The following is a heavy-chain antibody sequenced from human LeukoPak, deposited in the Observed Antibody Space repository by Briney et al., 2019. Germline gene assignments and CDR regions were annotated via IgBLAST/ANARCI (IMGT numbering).Heavy chain of an antibody. CDR1: GFTFSSHW. V-gene: IGHV3-7*01. CDR3: ASDPHSSGWYYFDY. Sequence: GGSLRLSCAGSGFTFSSHWIGWVRQAPGKGLEWVAHINQDGSQKYYVDSVEGRFAISRDNAKNSLYLQMNSLRAEDTAVYYCASDPHSSGWYYFDYWGQGTLVTVSS. J-gene: IGHJ4*02. D-gene: IGHD6-19*01. CDR2: INQDGSQK.